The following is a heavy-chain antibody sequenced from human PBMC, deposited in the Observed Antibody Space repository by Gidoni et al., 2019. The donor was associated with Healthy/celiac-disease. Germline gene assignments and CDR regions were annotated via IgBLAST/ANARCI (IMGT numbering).Heavy chain of an antibody. J-gene: IGHJ5*02. V-gene: IGHV6-1*01. CDR2: TYYRSKWYN. CDR3: ARASYYYGSGSSQNWFDP. D-gene: IGHD3-10*01. Sequence: QVQLQQSGPGLVKPSQTLSLTCAISGDSVSSNSAAWNWIRQSPSRGLEWLGRTYYRSKWYNDYAVSVKSRITINPDTSKNQFSLQLNSVTPEDTAVYYCARASYYYGSGSSQNWFDPWGQGTLVTVSS. CDR1: GDSVSSNSAA.